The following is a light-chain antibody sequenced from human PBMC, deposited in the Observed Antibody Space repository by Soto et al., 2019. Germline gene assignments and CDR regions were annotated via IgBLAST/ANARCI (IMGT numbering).Light chain of an antibody. V-gene: IGLV2-14*01. CDR3: SSYTSSSILYV. CDR1: SSDVGGYNY. J-gene: IGLJ1*01. Sequence: QSVVTQPACVSGSPGQSITISCTGTSSDVGGYNYVSWYQQHPGKAPKLMIYEVSTRPSGVSNRFSGSKSGNTASLTISGLHAEDEADYYCSSYTSSSILYVFGTGTKVTVL. CDR2: EVS.